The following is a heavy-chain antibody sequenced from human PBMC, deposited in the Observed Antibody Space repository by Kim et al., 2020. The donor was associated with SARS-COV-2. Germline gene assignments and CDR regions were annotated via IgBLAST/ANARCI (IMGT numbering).Heavy chain of an antibody. V-gene: IGHV1-18*01. CDR3: ARDGAAAGLAY. Sequence: TNYAQKLQGRVTMTTDTSTSTAYMELRSLRSDDTAVYYCARDGAAAGLAYWGQGTLVTVSS. J-gene: IGHJ4*02. CDR2: T. D-gene: IGHD6-13*01.